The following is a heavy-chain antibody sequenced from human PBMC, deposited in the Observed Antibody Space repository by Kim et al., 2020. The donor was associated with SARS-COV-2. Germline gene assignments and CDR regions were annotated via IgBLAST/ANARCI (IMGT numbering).Heavy chain of an antibody. V-gene: IGHV4-59*01. CDR3: ARDRYCSGGSCYSGTFDI. D-gene: IGHD2-15*01. Sequence: NSRVTISVDTSKNQFSLKLSSVTAADTAVYYCARDRYCSGGSCYSGTFDIWCQGTMVTVSS. J-gene: IGHJ3*02.